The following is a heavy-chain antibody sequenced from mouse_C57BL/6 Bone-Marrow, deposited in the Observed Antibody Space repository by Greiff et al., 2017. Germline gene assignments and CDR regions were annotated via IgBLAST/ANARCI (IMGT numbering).Heavy chain of an antibody. Sequence: QVQLQQSGAELVKPGASVKMSCKASGYTFTTYPIEWMKQNHGKSLEWIGNFYPYNGDTKYNEKFKGKATLTAEKSSNTAYLELSRFTSDDSAVXYCTRSSTFVYYFDDWGEGTTRTVSS. CDR3: TRSSTFVYYFDD. CDR1: GYTFTTYP. D-gene: IGHD5-1*01. CDR2: FYPYNGDT. V-gene: IGHV1-47*01. J-gene: IGHJ2*01.